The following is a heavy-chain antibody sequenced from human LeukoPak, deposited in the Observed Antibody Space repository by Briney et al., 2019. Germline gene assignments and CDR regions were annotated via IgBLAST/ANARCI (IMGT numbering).Heavy chain of an antibody. CDR2: ISSSGRTI. CDR3: VRDLYGSGSYYIPYYFDY. D-gene: IGHD3-10*01. V-gene: IGHV3-11*04. CDR1: GFTFSDYY. J-gene: IGHJ4*02. Sequence: GGSLRLSCAASGFTFSDYYMSWIRQAPGKGLEWVSYISSSGRTIYYADSVKGRFTISRDNAKNSLYLQMNNLRAEDTAVYYCVRDLYGSGSYYIPYYFDYWGQGTLVTVSS.